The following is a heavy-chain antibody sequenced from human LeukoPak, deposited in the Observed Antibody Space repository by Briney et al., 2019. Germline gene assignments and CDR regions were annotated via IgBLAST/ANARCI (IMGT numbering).Heavy chain of an antibody. J-gene: IGHJ2*01. D-gene: IGHD6-13*01. V-gene: IGHV4-38-2*02. Sequence: SETLSLTCTVSGYSISSGYYWGCIRQPPGQGLEWIGSIYHSGSTYYNPSLKSRVTISVDTSKNQFSLKLSSVTAADMAVYYCARDQGDYSSSWYGGFDLWGRGTLVTVSS. CDR2: IYHSGST. CDR1: GYSISSGYY. CDR3: ARDQGDYSSSWYGGFDL.